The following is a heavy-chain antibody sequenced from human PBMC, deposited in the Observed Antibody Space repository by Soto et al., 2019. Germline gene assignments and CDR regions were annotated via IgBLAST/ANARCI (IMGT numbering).Heavy chain of an antibody. D-gene: IGHD3-3*01. CDR1: GGSISSGGYY. CDR2: IYYSGST. J-gene: IGHJ4*02. Sequence: KPSETLSLTCTVSGGSISSGGYYWSWIRQHPGKGLEWIGYIYYSGSTYYNPSLKSRVTISVDTSKNQFSLKLTSVTAADTAIYFCARGQAFWTGYYRMPYYFDYWGRGTLVTVSS. V-gene: IGHV4-31*03. CDR3: ARGQAFWTGYYRMPYYFDY.